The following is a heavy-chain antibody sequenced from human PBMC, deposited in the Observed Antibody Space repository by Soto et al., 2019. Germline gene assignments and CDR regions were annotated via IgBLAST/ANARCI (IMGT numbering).Heavy chain of an antibody. CDR1: GYTFTSYD. CDR3: ASLSSLLGEGRWDYYDSSGYYAFDI. J-gene: IGHJ3*02. D-gene: IGHD3-22*01. Sequence: ASVKVSCKASGYTFTSYDINWVRQATGQGLEWMGWMNPNSVNTGYAQKFQGRVTMTRNTSISTAYMELSSLRSEDTAVYYCASLSSLLGEGRWDYYDSSGYYAFDIWGQGTMVTVSS. CDR2: MNPNSVNT. V-gene: IGHV1-8*01.